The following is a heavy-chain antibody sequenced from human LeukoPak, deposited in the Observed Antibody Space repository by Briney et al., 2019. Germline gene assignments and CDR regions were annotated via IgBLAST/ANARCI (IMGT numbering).Heavy chain of an antibody. CDR2: IIPLYNTT. Sequence: APVKVSCKASGGTFSSYTINWVRQAPGQGLEWMGGIIPLYNTTNYTQKFQGRVTMTRDTSTSTVYMELSSLRSEDTAVYYCARERSFVVVPGGFDYWGQGTLVTVSS. CDR1: GGTFSSYT. J-gene: IGHJ4*02. D-gene: IGHD2-2*01. V-gene: IGHV1-69*05. CDR3: ARERSFVVVPGGFDY.